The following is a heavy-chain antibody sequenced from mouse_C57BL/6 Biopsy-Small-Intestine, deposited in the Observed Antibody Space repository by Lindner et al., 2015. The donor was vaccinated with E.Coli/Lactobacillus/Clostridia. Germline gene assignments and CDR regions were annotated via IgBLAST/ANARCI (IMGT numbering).Heavy chain of an antibody. Sequence: SVKVSCKAAGGTFSRYGISWVRQAPGQGLEWMGGIIPIFGAANYAQKFQGRVTITADKSTSTAYMDLSSLRSEDTAVYYCARVSSSSYYYYYYDMDVWGQGTTVTVSS. V-gene: IGHV1-81*01. J-gene: IGHJ1*01. CDR1: GGTFSRYG. D-gene: IGHD1-1*01. CDR2: IIPIFGAA. CDR3: ARVSSSSYYYYYYDMDV.